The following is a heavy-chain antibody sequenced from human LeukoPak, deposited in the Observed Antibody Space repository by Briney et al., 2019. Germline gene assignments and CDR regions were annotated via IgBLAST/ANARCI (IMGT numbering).Heavy chain of an antibody. V-gene: IGHV3-23*01. D-gene: IGHD3-9*01. CDR1: GFTFSSYA. CDR3: ARGPTDYDILTGYYFNFHYGMDV. Sequence: GGSLRLSCAASGFTFSSYAMSWVRQAPGKGLEWVSAISGSGGSTSYAQKFQGRVTMTRDTSTSTVYMELSSLRSEDTAVYYCARGPTDYDILTGYYFNFHYGMDVWGQGTTVTVSS. CDR2: ISGSGGST. J-gene: IGHJ6*02.